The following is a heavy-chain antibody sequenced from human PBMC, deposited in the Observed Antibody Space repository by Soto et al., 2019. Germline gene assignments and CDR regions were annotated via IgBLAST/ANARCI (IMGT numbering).Heavy chain of an antibody. J-gene: IGHJ3*02. CDR3: AKSFSSGWNHEAFDM. CDR2: ISWNSDRI. CDR1: GFTFDDYA. Sequence: EVQLVESGEGLVLPGRSLRLCCAASGFTFDDYAMHWVRQAPGKGLEWVSGISWNSDRIGYVDSVKGRLTISRDNAKNSLYLQMNSLRAEDTALYYCAKSFSSGWNHEAFDMWGQGTMVTVSS. D-gene: IGHD6-19*01. V-gene: IGHV3-9*01.